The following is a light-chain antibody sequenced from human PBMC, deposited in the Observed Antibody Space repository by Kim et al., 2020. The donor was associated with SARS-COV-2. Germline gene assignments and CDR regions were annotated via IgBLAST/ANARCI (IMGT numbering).Light chain of an antibody. CDR2: GAS. J-gene: IGKJ1*01. CDR3: QKYNSDPRT. V-gene: IGKV1-27*01. CDR1: QGISEY. Sequence: ASVGERSTITCRASQGISEYLAWYQQRPGKVPKLLIYGASVLQSGAPSRFSGSGSGTVFTLTISRLQPEDVGTYYCQKYNSDPRTFGQGTKVDIK.